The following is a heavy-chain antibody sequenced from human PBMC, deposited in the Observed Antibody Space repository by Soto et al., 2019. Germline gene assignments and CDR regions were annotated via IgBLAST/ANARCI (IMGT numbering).Heavy chain of an antibody. D-gene: IGHD3-22*01. J-gene: IGHJ5*02. Sequence: GASVKVSCKASGYTFTSYGISWVRQAPGQGLEWMGWISAYNGNTNYAQKLQGRVTMTTDTSTSTAYMELRSLRSDDTAVYYCARDQYDSSGYYPGNWFDPWGQGXLVTVHS. CDR3: ARDQYDSSGYYPGNWFDP. CDR2: ISAYNGNT. CDR1: GYTFTSYG. V-gene: IGHV1-18*04.